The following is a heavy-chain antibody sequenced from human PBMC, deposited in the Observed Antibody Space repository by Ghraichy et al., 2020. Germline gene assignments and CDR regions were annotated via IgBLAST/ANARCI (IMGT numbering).Heavy chain of an antibody. V-gene: IGHV3-23*01. D-gene: IGHD3-10*01. CDR3: AKGSTMVRGADYDAFDI. J-gene: IGHJ3*02. Sequence: LSLTCAASGFTFSSYAMSWVRQAPGKGLEWVSAISGSGGSTYYADSVKGRFTISRDNSKNTLYLQMNSLRAEDTAVYYCAKGSTMVRGADYDAFDIWGQGTMVTVSS. CDR2: ISGSGGST. CDR1: GFTFSSYA.